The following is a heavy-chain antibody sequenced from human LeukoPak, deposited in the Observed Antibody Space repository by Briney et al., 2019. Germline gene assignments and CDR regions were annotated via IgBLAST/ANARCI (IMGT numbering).Heavy chain of an antibody. CDR1: GCTFSSYA. V-gene: IGHV1-69*04. Sequence: GSSVKVSCKASGCTFSSYAISWLRQAPGQGLEWMGRIIPILGIANYAQKFQGRVTITADKSTSTAYMELSSLRSEDTAVYYCASDMGVPPSVYWGQGTLVTVSS. D-gene: IGHD2-2*01. CDR2: IIPILGIA. CDR3: ASDMGVPPSVY. J-gene: IGHJ4*02.